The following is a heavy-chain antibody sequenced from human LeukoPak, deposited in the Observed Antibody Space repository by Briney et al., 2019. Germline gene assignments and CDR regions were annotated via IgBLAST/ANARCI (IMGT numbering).Heavy chain of an antibody. CDR2: IYYSGST. CDR3: ARFLGGVVPAAADY. V-gene: IGHV4-39*01. J-gene: IGHJ4*02. Sequence: PSETLSLTCTVSGGSISSSSYYWGWIRQPPGKGLEWIGSIYYSGSTYYNPSLKSRVTISVGTSKNQFSLKLSSVTAADTAVYYCARFLGGVVPAAADYWGQGTLVTVSS. CDR1: GGSISSSSYY. D-gene: IGHD2-2*01.